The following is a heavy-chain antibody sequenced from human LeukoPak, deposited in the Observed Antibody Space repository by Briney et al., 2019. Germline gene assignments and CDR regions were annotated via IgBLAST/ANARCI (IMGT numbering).Heavy chain of an antibody. CDR3: ARDSLSDYYDSSGYVVAFDP. J-gene: IGHJ5*02. Sequence: SETLSLTCTVSGGSISSSSYYWGWIRQPPGKGLEWIGSIYYSGSTYYNPSLKSRVTISVDTSKNQFSLKLSSVTAADTAVYYCARDSLSDYYDSSGYVVAFDPWGQGTLVTVSS. CDR1: GGSISSSSYY. D-gene: IGHD3-22*01. CDR2: IYYSGST. V-gene: IGHV4-39*02.